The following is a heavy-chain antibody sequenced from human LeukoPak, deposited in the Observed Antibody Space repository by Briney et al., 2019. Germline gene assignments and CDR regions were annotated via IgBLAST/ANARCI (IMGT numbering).Heavy chain of an antibody. CDR1: GASISSYY. J-gene: IGHJ6*02. V-gene: IGHV4-59*08. D-gene: IGHD2-2*01. Sequence: SETLSLTCTVSGASISSYYWSWIRQPPGKGLEWIGYIYYIGGTNYNPSLKSRVTISVDMSNIQFSLKQSAVSAADTAVYYCARLVVVSAAPEIYYYYGRDVWGQGTTVTVSS. CDR3: ARLVVVSAAPEIYYYYGRDV. CDR2: IYYIGGT.